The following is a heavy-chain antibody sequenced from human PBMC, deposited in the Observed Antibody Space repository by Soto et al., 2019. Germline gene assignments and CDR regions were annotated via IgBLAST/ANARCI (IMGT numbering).Heavy chain of an antibody. CDR3: SRPKGGSYPGSWYYFDY. J-gene: IGHJ4*02. CDR1: GYSFTSYW. V-gene: IGHV5-51*01. CDR2: IYPGDSDT. Sequence: PGESLKISCKGSGYSFTSYWIGWVRQMPGKGLEWMGIIYPGDSDTRNSPYFQGQVTISADKSISTAYLQWISLKASDTSIYFCSRPKGGSYPGSWYYFDYWGQGTLVTVSS. D-gene: IGHD1-26*01.